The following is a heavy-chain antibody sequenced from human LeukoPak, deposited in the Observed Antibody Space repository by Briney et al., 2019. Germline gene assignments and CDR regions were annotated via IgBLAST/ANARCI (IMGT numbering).Heavy chain of an antibody. CDR1: GFTFSSYS. CDR3: ARDQYDILTGYTFDY. CDR2: ISSSSSYI. D-gene: IGHD3-9*01. V-gene: IGHV3-21*01. Sequence: GGSLRLSCAASGFTFSSYSMNWVRQAPGKGLEWVSSISSSSSYIYYADSVKGRFTISRDNAKNSLYLQMNSLRAEDTAVYYCARDQYDILTGYTFDYWGQGTLVTVSS. J-gene: IGHJ4*02.